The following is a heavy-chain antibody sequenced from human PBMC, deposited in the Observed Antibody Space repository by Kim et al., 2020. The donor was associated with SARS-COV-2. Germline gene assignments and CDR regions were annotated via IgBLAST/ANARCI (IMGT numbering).Heavy chain of an antibody. D-gene: IGHD6-13*01. CDR3: ARDQTRYTSSWFYY. J-gene: IGHJ4*02. Sequence: ASVKVSCKASGYSFTSYGITWVRQAPRQGLEWMGWISVSNGDTNYAQKFQGRLTITTDTATTTAYMDLRSLGSDDTAVYYCARDQTRYTSSWFYYWGQGTLVTVSS. V-gene: IGHV1-18*01. CDR1: GYSFTSYG. CDR2: ISVSNGDT.